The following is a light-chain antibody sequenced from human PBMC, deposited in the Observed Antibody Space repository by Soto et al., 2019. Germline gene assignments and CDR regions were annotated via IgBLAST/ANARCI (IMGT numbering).Light chain of an antibody. Sequence: DIRMTQSPSSLSASVGDSVTITCRASQSINRWLAWYQQKPGRAPKXLIYDASSLQSGVPSRFSGSGSGTELAITITSLQPDDFETYHCQEYNTYSWAFGQGTKVDIK. J-gene: IGKJ1*01. CDR2: DAS. V-gene: IGKV1-5*01. CDR1: QSINRW. CDR3: QEYNTYSWA.